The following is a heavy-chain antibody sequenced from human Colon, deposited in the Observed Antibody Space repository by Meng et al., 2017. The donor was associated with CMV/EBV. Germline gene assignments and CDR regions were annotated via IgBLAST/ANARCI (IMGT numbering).Heavy chain of an antibody. CDR2: IGYEGSRK. CDR1: G. CDR3: ARDSDGSSHYSQFDY. J-gene: IGHJ4*02. V-gene: IGHV3-33*01. Sequence: GIHRAPGCPGKGLEWVALIGYEGSRKSFASTVKIRFNISRDDSKNTMYIKMNSQRAEYTAVYDWARDSDGSSHYSQFDYWGQGTLVTVSS. D-gene: IGHD3-22*01.